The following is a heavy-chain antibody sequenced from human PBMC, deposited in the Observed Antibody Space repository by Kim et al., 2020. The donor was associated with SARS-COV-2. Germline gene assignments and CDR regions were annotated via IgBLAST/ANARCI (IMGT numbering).Heavy chain of an antibody. V-gene: IGHV3-23*01. CDR2: ISGSGGST. CDR3: AKAYYWGRGYSILFDY. CDR1: GFTFSSYA. D-gene: IGHD5-12*01. Sequence: GGSLRLSCAASGFTFSSYAMSWVRQAPGKGLEWVSAISGSGGSTYYADSVKGRFTISRDNSKNTLYLQMNSLRAEDTAVYYCAKAYYWGRGYSILFDYWGQGTLVTVSS. J-gene: IGHJ4*02.